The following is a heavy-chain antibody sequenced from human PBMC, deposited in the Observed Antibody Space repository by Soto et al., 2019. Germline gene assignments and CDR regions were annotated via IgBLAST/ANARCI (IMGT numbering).Heavy chain of an antibody. J-gene: IGHJ6*02. V-gene: IGHV3-48*02. D-gene: IGHD1-7*01. CDR1: GFTFSAYT. Sequence: PGGSLRLSCAASGFTFSAYTMNWVRQAPGKGLEWISYINSGTNPIYYADSVKGRFTISRDDARDSLYLQMNSLRDEDTAVYYCARTGANVGLDVWGQGTTVTVSS. CDR2: INSGTNPI. CDR3: ARTGANVGLDV.